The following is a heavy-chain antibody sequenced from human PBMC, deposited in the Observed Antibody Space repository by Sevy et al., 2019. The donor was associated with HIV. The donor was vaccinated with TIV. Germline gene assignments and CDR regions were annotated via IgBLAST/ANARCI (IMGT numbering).Heavy chain of an antibody. CDR2: IYTSGST. Sequence: SETLSLTCTVSGGSISSYYWSWIRQPAGKGLEWIGRIYTSGSTNYNPSLKSRVTMSVDTSTNQFSLKWSCVTGADTAGHYCARERGRITIFGVVTGLFDYWGQGTLVTVSS. D-gene: IGHD3-3*01. V-gene: IGHV4-4*07. CDR1: GGSISSYY. J-gene: IGHJ4*02. CDR3: ARERGRITIFGVVTGLFDY.